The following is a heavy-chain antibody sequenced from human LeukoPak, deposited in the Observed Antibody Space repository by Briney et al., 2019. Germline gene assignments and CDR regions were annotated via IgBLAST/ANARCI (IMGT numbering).Heavy chain of an antibody. J-gene: IGHJ4*02. CDR2: INPNSGGT. V-gene: IGHV1-2*02. D-gene: IGHD3-10*01. CDR3: ARVWGWFGEFDY. CDR1: GYTFTGYY. Sequence: GASVKVSCKASGYTFTGYYMLWVRQAPGQGLEWMGWINPNSGGTNYAQKFQGRVTMTRDTSISTAYMELSRLRSDDTAVYYCARVWGWFGEFDYWGQGTLVTVSS.